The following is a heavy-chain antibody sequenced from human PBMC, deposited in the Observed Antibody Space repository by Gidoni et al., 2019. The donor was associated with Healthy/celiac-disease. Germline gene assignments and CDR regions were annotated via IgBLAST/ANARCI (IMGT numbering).Heavy chain of an antibody. CDR2: ISYDGSNK. V-gene: IGHV3-30*18. Sequence: QVQLVESGGVVVQPGRSLRVPCAASGFTFSSYGMHWVRQAPGKGLEWVAVISYDGSNKYYADSVKGRFTISRDNSKNTLYLQMNSLRAEDTAVYYCAKGWTGPLFDYWGQGTLVTVSS. D-gene: IGHD3-10*01. CDR1: GFTFSSYG. CDR3: AKGWTGPLFDY. J-gene: IGHJ4*02.